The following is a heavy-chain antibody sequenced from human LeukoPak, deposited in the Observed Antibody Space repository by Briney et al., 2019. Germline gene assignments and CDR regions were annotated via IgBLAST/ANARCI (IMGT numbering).Heavy chain of an antibody. CDR3: ARGHQQQLVRYFQH. CDR2: INHSGST. Sequence: SETLSLTCAVYGGSFSGYYWSWIRQPPGKGLEWIGEINHSGSTNYNPSLKSRVTISVDTSKNQFSLKLSSVIAADTAVYYCARGHQQQLVRYFQHWGQGTLVTVSS. D-gene: IGHD6-13*01. J-gene: IGHJ1*01. CDR1: GGSFSGYY. V-gene: IGHV4-34*01.